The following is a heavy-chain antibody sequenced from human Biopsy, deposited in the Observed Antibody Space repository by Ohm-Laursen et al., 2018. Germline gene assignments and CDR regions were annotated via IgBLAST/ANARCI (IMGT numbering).Heavy chain of an antibody. CDR2: IFYSGII. Sequence: SETLSLTCIVSGGSVSSNTNYWAWIRQPPGKGLEWIGSIFYSGIIYYNPSLKSRVSISVDTSKNQFSLNLKSVTAADTAVYYCARHPTGFWFDPWGQGTLVIVSS. CDR1: GGSVSSNTNY. V-gene: IGHV4-39*01. CDR3: ARHPTGFWFDP. J-gene: IGHJ5*02.